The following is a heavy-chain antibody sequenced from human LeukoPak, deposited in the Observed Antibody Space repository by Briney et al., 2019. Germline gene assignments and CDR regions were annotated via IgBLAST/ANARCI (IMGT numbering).Heavy chain of an antibody. V-gene: IGHV3-23*01. Sequence: GGSLRLSCEASGFTFNIYAMSWVRQAPGKGLEWVSTISGDGFSTYYADSLNGRFTISRDNSRTTLYLQMNSLRVEDTAVYYCAKRADVREPNTVLPFDYWGQGTLVTVSS. J-gene: IGHJ4*02. CDR3: AKRADVREPNTVLPFDY. CDR2: ISGDGFST. CDR1: GFTFNIYA. D-gene: IGHD1-26*01.